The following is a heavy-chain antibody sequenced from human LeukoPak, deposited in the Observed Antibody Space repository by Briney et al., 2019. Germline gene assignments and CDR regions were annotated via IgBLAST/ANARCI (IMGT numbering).Heavy chain of an antibody. CDR3: ARGVEVVAADVFDH. V-gene: IGHV3-30*03. CDR1: GFTFSSYA. CDR2: ISYDGNII. D-gene: IGHD2-2*01. J-gene: IGHJ4*02. Sequence: GGPLRLSCAASGFTFSSYAMNWVRQAPGKGLEWVALISYDGNIIEYADSVKGRFIISRDNSKNKLFLQMNSLTREDTAVYYCARGVEVVAADVFDHWGQGTLVTVSS.